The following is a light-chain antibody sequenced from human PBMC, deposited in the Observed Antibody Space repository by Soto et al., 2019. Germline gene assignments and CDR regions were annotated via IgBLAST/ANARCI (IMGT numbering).Light chain of an antibody. Sequence: QSALTQPPSESGAPGQRVTISCTGSSSNIGAGYDVKWYQQLPGTAPKLLIYGNSHRPSGVPDRFSGSKSGTSASLAITGLQAEDEADYYCQSYDSSLSGWVFGGGTKLTVL. J-gene: IGLJ3*02. CDR1: SSNIGAGYD. CDR3: QSYDSSLSGWV. CDR2: GNS. V-gene: IGLV1-40*01.